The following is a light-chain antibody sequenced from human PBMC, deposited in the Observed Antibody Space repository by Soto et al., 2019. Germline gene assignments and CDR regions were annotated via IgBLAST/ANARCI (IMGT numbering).Light chain of an antibody. Sequence: DIQMTQSPSSLSASVGDTVTITCQASHDIDNYLNWYQQKPGKAPKLLIYVASNLETGVPSRFSGSGSGTDFSLTITSLHPEDIATYYCQQYDNLPYTFGQGTKVEIK. V-gene: IGKV1-33*01. CDR2: VAS. CDR1: HDIDNY. J-gene: IGKJ2*01. CDR3: QQYDNLPYT.